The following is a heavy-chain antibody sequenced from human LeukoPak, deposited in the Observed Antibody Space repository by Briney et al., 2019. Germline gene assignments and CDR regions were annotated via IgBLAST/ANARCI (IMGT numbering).Heavy chain of an antibody. J-gene: IGHJ4*02. CDR3: TTDSGYYDY. CDR1: GFTFKNAW. Sequence: PGGSLRLSCEASGFTFKNAWMIWVRQAPGKGPEWVGRTKSTRDGGATEYAAPVKGRFTISRDDSKNTVYLQMSSPITDDTGVYYCTTDSGYYDYWGQGTLVTVSS. V-gene: IGHV3-15*01. D-gene: IGHD1-26*01. CDR2: TKSTRDGGAT.